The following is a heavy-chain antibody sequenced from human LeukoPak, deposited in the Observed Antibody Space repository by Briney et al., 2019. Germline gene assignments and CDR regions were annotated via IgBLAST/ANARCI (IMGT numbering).Heavy chain of an antibody. J-gene: IGHJ4*02. Sequence: GGSLRLSCAASGFTFSSYGMHWVRQAPGKGLEWVAVISYDGSNEYYADSVKGRFTISRDNSKNTLYLQMNSLRAEDTAVYYGAKDQSAYYYDSSGYYRGPFDYWGQGTLVTVSS. V-gene: IGHV3-30*18. CDR2: ISYDGSNE. CDR3: AKDQSAYYYDSSGYYRGPFDY. CDR1: GFTFSSYG. D-gene: IGHD3-22*01.